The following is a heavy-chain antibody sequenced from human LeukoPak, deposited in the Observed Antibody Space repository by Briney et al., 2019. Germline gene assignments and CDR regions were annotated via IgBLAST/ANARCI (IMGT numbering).Heavy chain of an antibody. D-gene: IGHD1-26*01. CDR1: GFTFSSYG. J-gene: IGHJ3*02. V-gene: IGHV3-30*18. CDR3: AKSTSGSYPGRAFDI. Sequence: GGSLRLSCAASGFTFSSYGMHWVRQAPGKGLEWVAVISYDGSNKYYADSVKGRFTISRDNSKNTLYLQMNSLRAEDTALYYCAKSTSGSYPGRAFDIWGQGTMVTVSS. CDR2: ISYDGSNK.